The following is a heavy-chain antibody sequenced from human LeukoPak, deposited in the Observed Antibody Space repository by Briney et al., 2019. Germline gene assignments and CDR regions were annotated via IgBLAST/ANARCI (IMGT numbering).Heavy chain of an antibody. CDR2: ISGSGGST. CDR1: GFTFSSYA. Sequence: GGSLRLSCAASGFTFSSYAMRWVRQAPGKGLEWVSGISGSGGSTYYADSVKGRFTIARDNSKNTMYLQMNSLRAEDTAVYYCAKGKCRGTSCYSDYWGQGTLVTVSS. J-gene: IGHJ4*02. V-gene: IGHV3-23*01. D-gene: IGHD2-2*02. CDR3: AKGKCRGTSCYSDY.